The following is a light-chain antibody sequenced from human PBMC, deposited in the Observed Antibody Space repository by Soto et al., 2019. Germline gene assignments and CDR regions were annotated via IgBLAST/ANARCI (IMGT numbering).Light chain of an antibody. V-gene: IGKV3D-15*01. Sequence: EIVLTQSPATLSSFPGERATLSCRASQAVNTRLAWYQHKPGQAPRPLLYLTSNRATGIPARFSGSGSGTEFTLTISSLQSEDFAVYYCQQYDNWPPAWTFGQGTKVDIK. J-gene: IGKJ1*01. CDR2: LTS. CDR3: QQYDNWPPAWT. CDR1: QAVNTR.